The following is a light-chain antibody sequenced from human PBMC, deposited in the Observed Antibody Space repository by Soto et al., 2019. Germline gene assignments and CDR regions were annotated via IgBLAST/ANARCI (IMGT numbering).Light chain of an antibody. Sequence: QSVLTQPPSASGTPGQRVTISCSGSSSNIGSNTVSWYQHLPGTAPKLLIYNNDQRPSGVPDRFSGSKSATTASLAISRLHSEDEAEYYCAAWDDSLDGPLFGGGTQLTVL. CDR2: NND. J-gene: IGLJ7*01. CDR3: AAWDDSLDGPL. V-gene: IGLV1-44*01. CDR1: SSNIGSNT.